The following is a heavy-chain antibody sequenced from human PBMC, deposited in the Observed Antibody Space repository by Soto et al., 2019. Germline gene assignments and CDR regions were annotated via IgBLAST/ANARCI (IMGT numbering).Heavy chain of an antibody. D-gene: IGHD6-13*01. CDR3: ARSSVHIAEAGRLDL. CDR2: ISSDGATK. Sequence: GGSLRVSCTASVLAFRSHAMQWVRQAPGKGLEWVAVISSDGATKYVADSLKGRFTISRDNFESTMSLKMNNLRPEDTALYYCARSSVHIAEAGRLDLWRTGTLVTVS. J-gene: IGHJ5*02. CDR1: VLAFRSHA. V-gene: IGHV3-30*14.